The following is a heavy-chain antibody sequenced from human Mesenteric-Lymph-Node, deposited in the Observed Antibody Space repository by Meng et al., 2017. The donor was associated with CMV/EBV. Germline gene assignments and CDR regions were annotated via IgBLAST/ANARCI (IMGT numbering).Heavy chain of an antibody. Sequence: GESLKISCAASGSTFSDYYMSWIRQAPGKGLEWVSYISGSSGTIYYADSVKGRFTISRDNAKNSLYLEMSSLRAEDTAVYYCARTLGESEFYSGYQKGWFDPWGQGTLVTVSS. D-gene: IGHD3-3*01. CDR2: ISGSSGTI. CDR3: ARTLGESEFYSGYQKGWFDP. V-gene: IGHV3-11*04. J-gene: IGHJ5*02. CDR1: GSTFSDYY.